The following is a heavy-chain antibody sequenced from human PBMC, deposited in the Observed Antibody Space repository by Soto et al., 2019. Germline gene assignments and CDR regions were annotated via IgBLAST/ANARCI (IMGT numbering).Heavy chain of an antibody. CDR2: ISSSGSTI. CDR3: ARDAGPRLGYCSSTSCLNWFDP. V-gene: IGHV3-11*01. CDR1: GFTFSDYY. Sequence: GGSLRLSCAASGFTFSDYYMSWIRQAPGKGLGWVSYISSSGSTIYYADSVKGRFTISRDNAKNSLYLQMNSLRAEDTAVYYCARDAGPRLGYCSSTSCLNWFDPWGQGTLVTVPQ. D-gene: IGHD2-2*01. J-gene: IGHJ5*02.